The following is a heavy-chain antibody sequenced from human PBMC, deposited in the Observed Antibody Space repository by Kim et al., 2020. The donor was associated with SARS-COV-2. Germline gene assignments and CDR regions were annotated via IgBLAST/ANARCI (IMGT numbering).Heavy chain of an antibody. V-gene: IGHV4-34*01. CDR1: GGSFSGYY. D-gene: IGHD3-16*02. Sequence: SETLSLTCAVYGGSFSGYYWSWIRQPPGKGLEWIGEINHSGSTNYNPSLKSRVTISVDTSKNQFSLKLSSVTAADTAVYYCARRRETYDYVWGSYHSYYFDYWGQGTLVTVSS. CDR3: ARRRETYDYVWGSYHSYYFDY. J-gene: IGHJ4*02. CDR2: INHSGST.